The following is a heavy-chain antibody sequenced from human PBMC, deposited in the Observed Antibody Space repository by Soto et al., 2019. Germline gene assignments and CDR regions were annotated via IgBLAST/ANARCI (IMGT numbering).Heavy chain of an antibody. CDR3: GKYSGSYPVYNGMNL. CDR2: ISATSDAA. D-gene: IGHD1-26*01. V-gene: IGHV3-23*01. CDR1: GFPFSTSA. J-gene: IGHJ6*02. Sequence: WGSLRLSCAASGFPFSTSAMNFVRHSPWKGLEWVSIISATSDAAHYAESVKGRFTSSRDNSKNTLYLQMNSLRAEDTAVYYCGKYSGSYPVYNGMNLWGQGTTVTVSS.